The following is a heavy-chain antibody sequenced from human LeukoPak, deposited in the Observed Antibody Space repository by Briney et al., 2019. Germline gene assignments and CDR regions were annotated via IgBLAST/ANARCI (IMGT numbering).Heavy chain of an antibody. CDR3: AGGSSGWYPLYYFDY. Sequence: SETLSLTCAVYGGSFSGYYWSWIRQPPGEGLEWIGEINHSGSTNYNPSLKSRVTISVDTSKNQFSLKLSSVTAADTAVYYCAGGSSGWYPLYYFDYWGQGTLVTVSS. J-gene: IGHJ4*02. V-gene: IGHV4-34*01. CDR1: GGSFSGYY. D-gene: IGHD6-19*01. CDR2: INHSGST.